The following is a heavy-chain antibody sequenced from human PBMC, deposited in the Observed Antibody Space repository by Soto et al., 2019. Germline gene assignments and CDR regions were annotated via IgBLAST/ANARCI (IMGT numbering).Heavy chain of an antibody. J-gene: IGHJ2*01. CDR2: IIPIFGTA. D-gene: IGHD6-13*01. Sequence: QVQRVQSGAEVKKPGSSVKVSCKASGGTFSSYAISWVRQAPGQGLEWMGGIIPIFGTANYAQKFQGRVTTTADESTSTAYMELSSLRSEDTAVYYCARFKQQLPGRDWYFDLWGRGTLVTVSS. CDR3: ARFKQQLPGRDWYFDL. V-gene: IGHV1-69*01. CDR1: GGTFSSYA.